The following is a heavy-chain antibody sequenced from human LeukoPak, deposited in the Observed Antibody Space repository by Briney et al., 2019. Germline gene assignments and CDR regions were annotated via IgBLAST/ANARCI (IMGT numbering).Heavy chain of an antibody. CDR3: ATKKYSGSFYAF. Sequence: ASVKVSCKASGYSSTDYYIYWVRQAPGQGLEWMGWIKPNSGNTNYVQKFEGRVTMTRDTSISTAYMELSSLRSDVTAVYYCATKKYSGSFYAFWGQGTLVTVSS. CDR2: IKPNSGNT. V-gene: IGHV1-2*02. J-gene: IGHJ4*02. CDR1: GYSSTDYY. D-gene: IGHD1-26*01.